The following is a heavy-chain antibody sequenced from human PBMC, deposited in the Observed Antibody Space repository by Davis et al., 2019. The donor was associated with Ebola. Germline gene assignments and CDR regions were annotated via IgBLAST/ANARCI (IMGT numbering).Heavy chain of an antibody. CDR2: IYYSGST. CDR1: GGSMSSYY. D-gene: IGHD5-18*01. Sequence: MPSETLSLTCTVSGGSMSSYYWSWIRQPPGKGLEWIGYIYYSGSTNYNPSLKSRVTISVDTSKNQFSLKLSSVTAADTAVYYCARARRGYAYGPLDYWGQGSLVTVSP. J-gene: IGHJ4*02. V-gene: IGHV4-59*01. CDR3: ARARRGYAYGPLDY.